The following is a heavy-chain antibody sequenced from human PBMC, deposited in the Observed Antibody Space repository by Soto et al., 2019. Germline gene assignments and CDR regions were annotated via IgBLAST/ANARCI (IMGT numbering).Heavy chain of an antibody. CDR1: GGSISSSSYY. D-gene: IGHD2-8*01. Sequence: SETLSLTCTVSGGSISSSSYYWGWIRQPPGKGLEWIGSIYYSGSTYYNPSLKSRVTISVDTSKNQFSLKLSSVTAADTAVYYCARHSLMVYTVEFDYWGQGTLVTVSS. J-gene: IGHJ4*02. CDR3: ARHSLMVYTVEFDY. V-gene: IGHV4-39*01. CDR2: IYYSGST.